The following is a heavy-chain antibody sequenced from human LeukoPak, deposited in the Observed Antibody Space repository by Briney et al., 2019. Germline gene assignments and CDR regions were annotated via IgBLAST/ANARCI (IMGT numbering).Heavy chain of an antibody. CDR3: AKGNERRAFDI. D-gene: IGHD5-24*01. CDR2: ISGDGDST. Sequence: GGSLRLSCAASGFTFDDYAIHWVRQAPGRGLDWVSLISGDGDSTYYADSVKGRFTTSRDNSKNSLYLQMNSLRTEDTALYYCAKGNERRAFDIWGQGTMVTVSS. J-gene: IGHJ3*02. V-gene: IGHV3-43*02. CDR1: GFTFDDYA.